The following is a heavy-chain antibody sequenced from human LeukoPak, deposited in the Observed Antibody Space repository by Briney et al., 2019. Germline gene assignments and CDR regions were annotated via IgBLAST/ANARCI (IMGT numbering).Heavy chain of an antibody. CDR2: ITSSSGSI. Sequence: VASLRLSCAASGFTFSSYSMNWVRQGPGKGLEWVSYITSSSGSIYYADSVRGRFAISRDNPENSLCLQMNSLRAEDTAVYYCARGLQQLVRGFNFYFMDVWGKGTTVTVSS. V-gene: IGHV3-48*01. CDR3: ARGLQQLVRGFNFYFMDV. J-gene: IGHJ6*03. CDR1: GFTFSSYS. D-gene: IGHD6-13*01.